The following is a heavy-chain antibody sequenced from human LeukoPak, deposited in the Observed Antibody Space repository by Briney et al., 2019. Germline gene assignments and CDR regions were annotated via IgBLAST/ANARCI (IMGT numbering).Heavy chain of an antibody. D-gene: IGHD3-3*01. Sequence: SETLSLTCTVSGGSISSYYWSWIRQPPGKGLEWIGYIYYSGSTNYNPSLKSRVTISVDTSKNQFSLKLSSVTAADTAVYYCARRKVTIFGVVSGYYYYYMDVWGEGTTVTVSS. J-gene: IGHJ6*03. V-gene: IGHV4-59*08. CDR2: IYYSGST. CDR1: GGSISSYY. CDR3: ARRKVTIFGVVSGYYYYYMDV.